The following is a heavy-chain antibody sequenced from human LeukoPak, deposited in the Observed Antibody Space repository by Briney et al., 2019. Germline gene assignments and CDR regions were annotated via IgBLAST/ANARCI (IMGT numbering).Heavy chain of an antibody. CDR1: GGSISSYY. D-gene: IGHD6-19*01. V-gene: IGHV4-59*08. Sequence: PSETLSLTCTVSGGSISSYYWSWIRQPPGKGLEWIGYIYYSGSTNYNPSLKSRVTISVDTSKNQFSPKLSSVTAADTAVYYCARLEVAADYWGQGTLVTVSS. CDR2: IYYSGST. J-gene: IGHJ4*02. CDR3: ARLEVAADY.